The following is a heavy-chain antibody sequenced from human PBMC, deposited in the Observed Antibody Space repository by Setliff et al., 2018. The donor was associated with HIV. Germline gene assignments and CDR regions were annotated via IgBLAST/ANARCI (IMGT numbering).Heavy chain of an antibody. CDR3: ARALQGSRRDPDY. CDR2: IYYGGST. D-gene: IGHD3-10*01. V-gene: IGHV4-59*11. Sequence: SETLSLTCSVSGGSIGSHYWAWIRQPPGKGLEWIGFIYYGGSTNYNPSLKSRVTISVDTSRAQFSLKLTSMTAADTAIYYCARALQGSRRDPDYWGQGTLVTVPS. CDR1: GGSIGSHY. J-gene: IGHJ4*02.